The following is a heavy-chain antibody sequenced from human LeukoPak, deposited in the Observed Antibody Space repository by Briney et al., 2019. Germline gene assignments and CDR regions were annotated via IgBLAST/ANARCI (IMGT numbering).Heavy chain of an antibody. V-gene: IGHV3-7*01. CDR3: AGGTGWLIDS. CDR2: IKQDGSEK. J-gene: IGHJ4*02. CDR1: GFTFNNAW. Sequence: PGGSLRLSCAASGFTFNNAWMSWVRQAPGKGLEWVANIKQDGSEKFYVDSVKGRFTISRDNAKNSLYLQMTSLRPEDTALYYCAGGTGWLIDSWGQGTLVTVSS. D-gene: IGHD3-9*01.